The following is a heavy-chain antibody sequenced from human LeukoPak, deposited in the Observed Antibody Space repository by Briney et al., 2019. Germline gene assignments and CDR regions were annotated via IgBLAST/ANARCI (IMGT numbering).Heavy chain of an antibody. J-gene: IGHJ3*02. Sequence: PGGSLRLSCAASGFTFRNYDMHWVRQFPGRGLEWVSAIGIADDTHYPDSVKGRFTISRENAKNSLYLQMNNLRDGDTAVYYCVRGGIQVSGIDAFDIWGQGTMVTVSS. V-gene: IGHV3-13*01. CDR1: GFTFRNYD. D-gene: IGHD5/OR15-5a*01. CDR3: VRGGIQVSGIDAFDI. CDR2: IGIADDT.